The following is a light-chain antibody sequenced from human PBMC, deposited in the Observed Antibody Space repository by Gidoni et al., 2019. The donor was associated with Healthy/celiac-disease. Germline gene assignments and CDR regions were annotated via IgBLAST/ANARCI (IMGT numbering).Light chain of an antibody. CDR3: QQSFNHPWT. CDR1: QSISSY. V-gene: IGKV1-39*01. J-gene: IGKJ1*01. Sequence: DIQMTQSPSSLSASVGDRVTITCRTSQSISSYLNWYQQKPGKAPKLLIYAASSLQSGVPSRFSGSGSGTDFNITISSLQPEDFATYYCQQSFNHPWTVXQXTKVEIK. CDR2: AAS.